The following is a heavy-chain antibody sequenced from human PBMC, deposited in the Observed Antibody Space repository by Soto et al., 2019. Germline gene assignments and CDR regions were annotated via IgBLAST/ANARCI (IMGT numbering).Heavy chain of an antibody. CDR1: GGSFSGYY. Sequence: SETLSLTCAVNGGSFSGYYWSWIRQPPVKVLEWTGEINHSGSTNYNPSLKSRVTISVDTSKNQFSLKLSSVTAADTAVYYCARTRYCTNGVCYRRYYYGMDVWGQGTTLTVSS. D-gene: IGHD2-8*01. CDR2: INHSGST. J-gene: IGHJ6*02. V-gene: IGHV4-34*01. CDR3: ARTRYCTNGVCYRRYYYGMDV.